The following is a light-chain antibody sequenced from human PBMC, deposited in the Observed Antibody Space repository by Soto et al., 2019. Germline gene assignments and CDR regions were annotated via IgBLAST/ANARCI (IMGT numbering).Light chain of an antibody. Sequence: QSALTQPPSASGSPGQSVTISCTGTSSDVGGYNYVSWYQQHPGKAPKLMISEVSKRPSGVPDRFSGSKSGNTASLTVSGLQSERESDYYCSSLARKNNLVFGGGTKLTVL. CDR1: SSDVGGYNY. CDR2: EVS. J-gene: IGLJ2*01. V-gene: IGLV2-8*01. CDR3: SSLARKNNLV.